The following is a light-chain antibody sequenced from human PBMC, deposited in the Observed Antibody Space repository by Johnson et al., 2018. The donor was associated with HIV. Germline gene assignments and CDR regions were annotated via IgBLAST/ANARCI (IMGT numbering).Light chain of an antibody. CDR2: DNN. Sequence: QSVLTQPPSVSAAPGQKVTISCSGSSSNIGNNYVSWYQQLPGTAPKILIYDNNKRPSGIPDRFSASKSGTSATLDLTGLQTGDEADYYCGTWDSSLGAHYVFGSGTEVTVL. CDR1: SSNIGNNY. CDR3: GTWDSSLGAHYV. V-gene: IGLV1-51*01. J-gene: IGLJ1*01.